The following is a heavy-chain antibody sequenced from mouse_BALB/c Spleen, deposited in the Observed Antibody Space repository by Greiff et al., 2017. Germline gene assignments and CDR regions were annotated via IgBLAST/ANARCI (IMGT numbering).Heavy chain of an antibody. Sequence: VKLMESGAELARPGASVKLSCKASGYTFTSYWMQWVKQRPGQGLEWIGAIYPGDGDTRYTQKFKGKATLTADKSSSTAYMQLSSLASEDSAVYYCARREAYGNYDYWGQGTTLTVSA. CDR2: IYPGDGDT. V-gene: IGHV1-87*01. D-gene: IGHD2-1*01. CDR3: ARREAYGNYDY. CDR1: GYTFTSYW. J-gene: IGHJ2*01.